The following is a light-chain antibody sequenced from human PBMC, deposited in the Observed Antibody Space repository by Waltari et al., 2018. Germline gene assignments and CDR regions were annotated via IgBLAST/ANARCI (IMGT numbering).Light chain of an antibody. J-gene: IGKJ1*01. V-gene: IGKV3-20*01. CDR1: QSISRY. CDR3: QNHERLPAT. CDR2: EAS. Sequence: IVLTQSPGTLSLSQGERATLSCRASQSISRYLVWYQQKPGQPTRLLIYEASRRATGIPDRFSGSGSGTDFSLTISRLEPEDFGVYYCQNHERLPATFGQGTRVEI.